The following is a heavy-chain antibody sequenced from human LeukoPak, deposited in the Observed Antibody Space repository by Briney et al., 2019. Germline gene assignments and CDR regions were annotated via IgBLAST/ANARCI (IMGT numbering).Heavy chain of an antibody. V-gene: IGHV4-34*01. Sequence: SETLSLTCAVHGKSFSAYFWSCIRQVPGRGLEWIGEIDHRGISNYNPSLKSRATILVDTSNNRFSLSLASVTAADTATYYCASRSLTLAAARCFDDWGQGTVVTVSS. CDR3: ASRSLTLAAARCFDD. D-gene: IGHD2-15*01. CDR1: GKSFSAYF. J-gene: IGHJ4*03. CDR2: IDHRGIS.